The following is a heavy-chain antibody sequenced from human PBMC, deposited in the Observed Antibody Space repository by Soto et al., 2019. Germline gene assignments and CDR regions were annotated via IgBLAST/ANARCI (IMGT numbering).Heavy chain of an antibody. CDR2: IWYDGSNK. CDR3: ARGASGYSSSWYLHYYYYMDV. CDR1: GFTFSSYG. Sequence: GGSLRLSCAASGFTFSSYGMHWVRQAPGKGLEWVAVIWYDGSNKYYADSVKGRFTISRDNSKNTLYLQMNSLRAEDTAVYYCARGASGYSSSWYLHYYYYMDVWGKGTTVTVSS. V-gene: IGHV3-33*01. J-gene: IGHJ6*03. D-gene: IGHD6-13*01.